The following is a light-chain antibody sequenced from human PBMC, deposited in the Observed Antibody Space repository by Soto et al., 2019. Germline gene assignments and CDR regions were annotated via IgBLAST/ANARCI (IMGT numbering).Light chain of an antibody. CDR3: QHYGSSLSIT. Sequence: ESVLTQSPRTLSLSPGERATLSCRASQSVSSSYLAWYRQKPGQAPRLLIYGASSRATGIPNRFSGSGSGTDFTLTISRLEPEDFAVYYCQHYGSSLSITFGQGTRLEIK. CDR2: GAS. J-gene: IGKJ5*01. CDR1: QSVSSSY. V-gene: IGKV3-20*01.